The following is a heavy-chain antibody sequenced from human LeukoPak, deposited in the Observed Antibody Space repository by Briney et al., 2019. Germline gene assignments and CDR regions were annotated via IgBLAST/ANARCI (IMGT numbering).Heavy chain of an antibody. CDR3: VKVAKYYYGSETYYFFEH. CDR2: INQDGTEK. V-gene: IGHV3-7*01. D-gene: IGHD3-10*01. Sequence: PGGSLRLSCAASGFTFSSYGMHWVRQAPGKGLERVANINQDGTEKYYVDSVKGRFTISRDNAKNSLDLQMNSLRVEDTGIYYCVKVAKYYYGSETYYFFEHWGQGTPVTASS. J-gene: IGHJ4*02. CDR1: GFTFSSYG.